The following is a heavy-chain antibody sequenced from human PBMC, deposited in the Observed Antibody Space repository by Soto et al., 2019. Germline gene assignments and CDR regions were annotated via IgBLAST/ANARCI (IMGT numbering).Heavy chain of an antibody. CDR2: ISSSGGTI. Sequence: GGSLRLSCAASGFSFSDYEMNWVRQTPGRGLEWLSYISSSGGTIKYADSVKGRFTISRDNAKNSLYLQMHSLRADDTAVYYCARDAFEIYYKFGLDVWGQGTPVTVSS. V-gene: IGHV3-48*03. D-gene: IGHD3-10*01. CDR3: ARDAFEIYYKFGLDV. CDR1: GFSFSDYE. J-gene: IGHJ6*02.